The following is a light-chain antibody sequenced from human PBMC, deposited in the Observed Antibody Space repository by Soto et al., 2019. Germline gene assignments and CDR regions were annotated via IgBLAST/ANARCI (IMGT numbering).Light chain of an antibody. CDR3: QAWDSSYVV. Sequence: ALTQPPSVSVSPGQTASITCSGDKLGDKYACWYQQKPGQSPVLVIYQDSKRPSGIPERFSGSNSGNTATLTISGTQAMDEADYYCQAWDSSYVVFGGGTKLTVL. CDR2: QDS. J-gene: IGLJ2*01. CDR1: KLGDKY. V-gene: IGLV3-1*01.